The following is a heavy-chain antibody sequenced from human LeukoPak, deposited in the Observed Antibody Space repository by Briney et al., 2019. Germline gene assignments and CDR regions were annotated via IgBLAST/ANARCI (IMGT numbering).Heavy chain of an antibody. D-gene: IGHD1-26*01. CDR2: INPKSGGT. Sequence: ASVKVSCKASGYNFTDYYIHWVRQAPGQGLEWMGWINPKSGGTNYAQKFRGRVTMTRGTSISTAYMELSGLRSDDTAVYYCARDSGLGPTWHPFDHWGQGTPVTVSS. V-gene: IGHV1-2*02. J-gene: IGHJ4*02. CDR1: GYNFTDYY. CDR3: ARDSGLGPTWHPFDH.